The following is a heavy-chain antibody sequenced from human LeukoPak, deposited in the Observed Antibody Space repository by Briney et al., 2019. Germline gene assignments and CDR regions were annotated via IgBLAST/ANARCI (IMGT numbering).Heavy chain of an antibody. Sequence: PGGSLGLSCAASGFKFRGYWMHWVRQAPGKGLVWVSLINGDGSSATYADSVKGRFTISRDNAKNTLYLQMNSLRVEDTAVYYCGRDLSGYSYGLGYWGQGTLVTVSS. CDR3: GRDLSGYSYGLGY. J-gene: IGHJ4*02. D-gene: IGHD5-18*01. CDR2: INGDGSSA. V-gene: IGHV3-74*01. CDR1: GFKFRGYW.